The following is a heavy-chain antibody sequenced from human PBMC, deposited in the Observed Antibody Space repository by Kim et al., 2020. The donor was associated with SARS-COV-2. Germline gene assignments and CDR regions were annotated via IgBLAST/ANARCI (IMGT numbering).Heavy chain of an antibody. J-gene: IGHJ5*02. D-gene: IGHD3-10*01. CDR3: ATGGLTRGWFDP. CDR2: FDPEDGET. V-gene: IGHV1-24*01. CDR1: GYTLTELS. Sequence: ASVKVSCKVSGYTLTELSMHWVRQAPGRGLEWMGGFDPEDGETIYAQKFQGRVTMTEDTSPETAYMELSSLRSEDTAVYYCATGGLTRGWFDPWGLGTLV.